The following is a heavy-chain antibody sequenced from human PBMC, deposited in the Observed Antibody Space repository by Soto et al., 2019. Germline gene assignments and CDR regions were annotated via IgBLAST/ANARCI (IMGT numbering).Heavy chain of an antibody. V-gene: IGHV4-31*03. CDR2: IYYSGST. J-gene: IGHJ6*02. Sequence: QVQLQESGPGLVKPSQTLSLTCTVSGGSISSGVYYWSWILQHPGKGLEWIGYIYYSGSTYYNPYLKSRCTISVDPSKNQFSLKLSSVTAADTAVYYCARVLYYDILTGPMDVWGQGTKVTVSS. D-gene: IGHD3-9*01. CDR1: GGSISSGVYY. CDR3: ARVLYYDILTGPMDV.